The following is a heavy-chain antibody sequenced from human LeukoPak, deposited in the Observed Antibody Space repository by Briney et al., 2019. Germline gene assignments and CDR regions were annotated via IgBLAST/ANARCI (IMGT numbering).Heavy chain of an antibody. CDR1: GFTFSDYY. Sequence: GGSLRLSCAASGFTFSDYYMSWIRQAPGKGLEWVAVISYDGSNKYYADSVKGRFTISRDNSKNTLYLQMNSLRAEDTAVYYCAKMGYSSSSGDYWGQGTLVTVSS. J-gene: IGHJ4*02. D-gene: IGHD6-6*01. CDR2: ISYDGSNK. CDR3: AKMGYSSSSGDY. V-gene: IGHV3-30*18.